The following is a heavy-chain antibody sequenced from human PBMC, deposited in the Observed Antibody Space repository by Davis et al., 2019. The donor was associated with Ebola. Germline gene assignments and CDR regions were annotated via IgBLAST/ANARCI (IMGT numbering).Heavy chain of an antibody. V-gene: IGHV1-46*01. CDR1: GYTFTSYY. Sequence: ASVKVSCKASGYTFTSYYMHWVRQAPGQGLEWMGIINPSGGSTSYAQKFQGRVTMTRDTSTSTVYMELSSLRSEDTAVYYCATKYLSSGWYDAFDIWGQGTMVTVSS. CDR3: ATKYLSSGWYDAFDI. CDR2: INPSGGST. J-gene: IGHJ3*02. D-gene: IGHD6-19*01.